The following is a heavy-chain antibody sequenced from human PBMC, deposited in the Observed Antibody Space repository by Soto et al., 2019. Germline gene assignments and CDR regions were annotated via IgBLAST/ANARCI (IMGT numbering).Heavy chain of an antibody. Sequence: SETLSLTCTVSGGSVTSTSYYWSWIRQPPGKGLEWIGYMHYSGSTNYSPSLKSRVTISVDTSKNQFSLKLSSVTAADTAVYYCARAWEHLDFDEWGQGTMGTVS. V-gene: IGHV4-61*01. J-gene: IGHJ4*02. CDR3: ARAWEHLDFDE. CDR1: GGSVTSTSYY. D-gene: IGHD1-26*01. CDR2: MHYSGST.